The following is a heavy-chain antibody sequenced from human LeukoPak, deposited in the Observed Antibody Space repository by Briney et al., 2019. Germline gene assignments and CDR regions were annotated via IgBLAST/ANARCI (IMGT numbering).Heavy chain of an antibody. Sequence: SGGSLRLSCAASGFTFSSYAMSWVRQAPGKGLEWVSAISGSGDSTYYADSVKGRFTISRDNSKNTLYLQMNSLRAEDTAVYFCASSRRSRVFESLDYWGQGTLVTVSS. J-gene: IGHJ4*02. D-gene: IGHD3-10*01. V-gene: IGHV3-23*01. CDR2: ISGSGDST. CDR1: GFTFSSYA. CDR3: ASSRRSRVFESLDY.